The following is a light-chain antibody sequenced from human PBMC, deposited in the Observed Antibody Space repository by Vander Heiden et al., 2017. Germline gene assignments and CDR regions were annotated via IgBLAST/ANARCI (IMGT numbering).Light chain of an antibody. CDR3: HGEDTTGWT. CDR1: QSGLYSSNNKNY. J-gene: IGKJ1*01. V-gene: IGKV4-1*01. Sequence: DIGMTQSAAWLHVSLGERATINCKSSQSGLYSSNNKNYLAWYQQKPGLPPKLPIYWASTREFGVPDRLTGRRPATDFTLSIRSLLVKDVAVYYCHGEDTTGWTFGQGTKVEIK. CDR2: WAS.